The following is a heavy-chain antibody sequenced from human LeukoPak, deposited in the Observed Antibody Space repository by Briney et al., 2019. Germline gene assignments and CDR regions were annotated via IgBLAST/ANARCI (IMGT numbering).Heavy chain of an antibody. Sequence: KPSETLSLTCTVSGGSISSSSYYWGWIRQPPGKGLEWIGSIYYSGSTYYNPSRKSRVTISVDTSKNQFSLKLSSVTAADTAVYYCARVYGSGSYYNGYYYYYMDVWGKGTTVTISS. D-gene: IGHD3-10*01. CDR2: IYYSGST. V-gene: IGHV4-39*01. J-gene: IGHJ6*03. CDR3: ARVYGSGSYYNGYYYYYMDV. CDR1: GGSISSSSYY.